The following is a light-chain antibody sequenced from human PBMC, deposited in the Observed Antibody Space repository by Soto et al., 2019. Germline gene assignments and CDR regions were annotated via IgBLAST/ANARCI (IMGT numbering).Light chain of an antibody. CDR3: MQGLPTPLT. Sequence: DIVMTQSPLSLPVTPGEPASISCRSSQSLLYSNGYNYLDWYLQKPGQSPQLLIYLGSNRASGVPDRFSGSGSGTDFTLKISRVEAEDVGVYYCMQGLPTPLTFGGGTKVEIK. CDR1: QSLLYSNGYNY. CDR2: LGS. J-gene: IGKJ4*01. V-gene: IGKV2-28*01.